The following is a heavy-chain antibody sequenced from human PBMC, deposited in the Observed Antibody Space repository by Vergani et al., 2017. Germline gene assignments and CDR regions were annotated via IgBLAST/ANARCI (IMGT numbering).Heavy chain of an antibody. J-gene: IGHJ6*03. D-gene: IGHD3-3*01. CDR1: GFTFSSYW. Sequence: EVQLVESGGGLVQPGGSLRLSCAASGFTFSSYWMSWVRQAPGKGLEWVANIKQDGSEKYYVDSVKGRFTISRDNAKNSLYLQMNSLRAEDTAVYYCARRRNGWYGYYDSPGYMDVWGKGTTVTVSS. CDR2: IKQDGSEK. V-gene: IGHV3-7*01. CDR3: ARRRNGWYGYYDSPGYMDV.